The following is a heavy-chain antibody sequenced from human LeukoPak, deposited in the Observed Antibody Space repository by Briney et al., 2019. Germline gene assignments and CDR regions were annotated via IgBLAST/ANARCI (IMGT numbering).Heavy chain of an antibody. Sequence: PGRSLRLSCAASGFTFDDYAMHWVRQAPGKGLEWVSGISWNSGSIGYADSVKGRFTISRNNAKNSLYLQMNSLRAEDMALYYCAKSVQLLYDAFDIWGQGTMVTVSS. CDR2: ISWNSGSI. CDR3: AKSVQLLYDAFDI. V-gene: IGHV3-9*03. CDR1: GFTFDDYA. J-gene: IGHJ3*02. D-gene: IGHD2-2*01.